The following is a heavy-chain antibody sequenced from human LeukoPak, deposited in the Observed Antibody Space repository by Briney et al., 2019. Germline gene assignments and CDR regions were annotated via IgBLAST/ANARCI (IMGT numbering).Heavy chain of an antibody. CDR1: GGSISSSSYY. CDR2: IYYSGST. Sequence: SETLSLTCTVSGGSISSSSYYWGWIRQPPGKGLEWIGSIYYSGSTYYTPSLKSRVTISVDTSKNQFSLKLSSVTATDTAVYYCAGPYYDFWSGYPHPYYYGMDVWGQGTTVTVSS. V-gene: IGHV4-39*01. J-gene: IGHJ6*02. D-gene: IGHD3-3*01. CDR3: AGPYYDFWSGYPHPYYYGMDV.